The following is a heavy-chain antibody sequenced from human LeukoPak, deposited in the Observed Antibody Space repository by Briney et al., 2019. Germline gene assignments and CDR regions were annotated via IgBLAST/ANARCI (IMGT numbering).Heavy chain of an antibody. CDR3: ARGQDTAMAGVDY. V-gene: IGHV1-8*01. CDR1: GYTFTSYD. CDR2: MNPNSGNT. J-gene: IGHJ4*02. Sequence: ASVKASCKASGYTFTSYDINWVRQATGQGVEWMGWMNPNSGNTGYAQKFQGRVTMTRNTSISTAYMELSSLRSEDTAVYYCARGQDTAMAGVDYWGQGTLVTVSS. D-gene: IGHD5-18*01.